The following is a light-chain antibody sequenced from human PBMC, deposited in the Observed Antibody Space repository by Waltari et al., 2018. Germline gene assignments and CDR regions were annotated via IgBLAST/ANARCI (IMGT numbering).Light chain of an antibody. CDR1: SSDVGGYNY. Sequence: QSALTQPASVSGSPGQSITISCTGTSSDVGGYNYVSWYQHHPGKVPKLMIYEVSNRPSGVSNRFSGSNSGNTASLTISGLQAEDDADYYCSSYTSSSTLVFGTGTKVTVL. J-gene: IGLJ1*01. CDR2: EVS. V-gene: IGLV2-14*01. CDR3: SSYTSSSTLV.